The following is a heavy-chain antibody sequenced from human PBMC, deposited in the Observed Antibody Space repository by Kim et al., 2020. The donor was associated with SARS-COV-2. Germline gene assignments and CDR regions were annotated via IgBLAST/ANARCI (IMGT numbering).Heavy chain of an antibody. CDR2: IYYSGST. CDR3: ARGGLLWFGELSHLDY. D-gene: IGHD3-10*01. J-gene: IGHJ4*02. CDR1: GGSVSSGSYY. Sequence: SETLSLTCTVSGGSVSSGSYYWSWIRQPPGKGLEWIGYIYYSGSTNYNPSLKSRVTISVDTSKNQFSLKLSSVTAADTAVYYCARGGLLWFGELSHLDYWGQGTLVTVSS. V-gene: IGHV4-61*01.